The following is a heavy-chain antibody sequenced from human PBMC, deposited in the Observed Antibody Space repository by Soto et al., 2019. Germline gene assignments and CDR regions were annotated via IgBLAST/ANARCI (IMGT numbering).Heavy chain of an antibody. CDR3: AKIGLRQDDAFDI. CDR2: ISGSGGST. Sequence: GGSLRLSCAASGFTFSSYAMSWVRQAPGKGLEWVSAISGSGGSTYHADSVKGRFTISRDNSKNTLYLQMNSLRAEDTAVYYCAKIGLRQDDAFDIWGQGTMVTVSS. D-gene: IGHD6-25*01. V-gene: IGHV3-23*01. J-gene: IGHJ3*02. CDR1: GFTFSSYA.